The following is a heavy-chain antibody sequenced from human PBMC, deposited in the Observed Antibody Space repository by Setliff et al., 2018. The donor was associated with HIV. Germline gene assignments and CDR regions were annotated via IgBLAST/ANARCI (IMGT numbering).Heavy chain of an antibody. J-gene: IGHJ4*02. CDR2: IYASGSA. D-gene: IGHD3-22*01. CDR1: GDSISGSY. V-gene: IGHV4-4*09. CDR3: AREERYYDGKGALDY. Sequence: TLSLTCTVSGDSISGSYWCWIRQPPGKGLEWIGYIYASGSANHNPSLKSRVSISVDTSKNQLSLKLSSVTATDTAVYYCAREERYYDGKGALDYWGQGMLVTVSS.